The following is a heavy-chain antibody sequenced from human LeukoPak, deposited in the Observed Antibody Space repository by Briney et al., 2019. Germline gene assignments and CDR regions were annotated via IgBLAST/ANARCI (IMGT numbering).Heavy chain of an antibody. Sequence: ESGPTLVKPTQTLTLTCAFSGFSLSSSGVAVGWIRQPPGKALEWLAHIFWDDDKRYSPSLKSRLTVTKDTSKNQVVLTVTNMDPVDTATYFCAHLYGSGTYYNFYYFDYWGQGTLVTVSS. CDR1: GFSLSSSGVA. CDR3: AHLYGSGTYYNFYYFDY. D-gene: IGHD3-10*01. CDR2: IFWDDDK. V-gene: IGHV2-5*02. J-gene: IGHJ4*02.